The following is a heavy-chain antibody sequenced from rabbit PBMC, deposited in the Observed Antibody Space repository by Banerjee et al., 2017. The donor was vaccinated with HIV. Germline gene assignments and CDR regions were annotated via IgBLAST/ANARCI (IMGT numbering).Heavy chain of an antibody. CDR3: ARDLAGVIGWNFNL. J-gene: IGHJ4*01. CDR2: IYTGSSGNT. D-gene: IGHD4-1*01. Sequence: QEQLEESGGDLVKPEGSLTLTCTASGFSFSNKYVMCWVRQAPGKGLEWIACIYTGSSGNTWYASWTKGRFTISKTSSTTVTLQMTSLTAADTASYFCARDLAGVIGWNFNLWGPGTLVTVS. V-gene: IGHV1S45*01. CDR1: GFSFSNKYV.